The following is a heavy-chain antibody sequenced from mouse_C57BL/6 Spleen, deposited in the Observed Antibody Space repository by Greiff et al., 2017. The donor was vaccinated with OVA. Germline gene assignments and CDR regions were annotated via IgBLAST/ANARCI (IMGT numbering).Heavy chain of an antibody. CDR3: TRPYSNSFFAY. CDR1: GYTFTDYE. CDR2: IDPETGGT. Sequence: VQLQQSGAELVRPGASVTLSCKASGYTFTDYEMHWVKQTPVHGLEWIGAIDPETGGTAYNQKFKGKAILTADKSSSTAYMELRSLTSEDSAVYYCTRPYSNSFFAYWGQGTLVTVSA. V-gene: IGHV1-15*01. J-gene: IGHJ3*01. D-gene: IGHD2-5*01.